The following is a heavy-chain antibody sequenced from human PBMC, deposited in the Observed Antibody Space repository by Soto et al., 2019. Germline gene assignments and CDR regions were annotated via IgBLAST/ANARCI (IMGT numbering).Heavy chain of an antibody. J-gene: IGHJ3*02. Sequence: QVQLQQWGAGLLKPSETLSLTCAVFGGSVNSGNYYWSWIRQPPGKGLEWIGEMSHSGGTHFNPSLKSRVTISVDTSKNQFSLKMRSVTAADTAVYYCARVERGTATTVVDAFDIWGPGTMVTVSS. CDR2: MSHSGGT. CDR3: ARVERGTATTVVDAFDI. D-gene: IGHD1-1*01. V-gene: IGHV4-34*01. CDR1: GGSVNSGNYY.